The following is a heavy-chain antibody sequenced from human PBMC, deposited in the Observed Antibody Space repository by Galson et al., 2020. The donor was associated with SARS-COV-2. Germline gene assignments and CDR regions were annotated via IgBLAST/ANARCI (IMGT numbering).Heavy chain of an antibody. D-gene: IGHD3-22*01. J-gene: IGHJ3*02. CDR2: INSDGSST. CDR3: ARGGGDDYYDRPFDI. CDR1: GFTFSSYW. Sequence: GESLKISCAASGFTFSSYWMHLVRQAPGKGLVWVSRINSDGSSTSYADSVKGRFTISRDNAKNTLYLQMNSLRAEDTAVYYCARGGGDDYYDRPFDIWGQGTMVTVSS. V-gene: IGHV3-74*01.